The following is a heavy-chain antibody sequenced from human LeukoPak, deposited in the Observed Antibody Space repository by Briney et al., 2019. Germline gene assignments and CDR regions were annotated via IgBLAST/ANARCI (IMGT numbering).Heavy chain of an antibody. CDR2: IYYSGST. V-gene: IGHV4-30-4*01. CDR1: GGSISSGDYY. J-gene: IGHJ4*02. D-gene: IGHD3-3*01. CDR3: ARDGGDDFWSGYRDRDYFDY. Sequence: SQTLSLTCTVSGGSISSGDYYWSWIRQPPGKGLEWIGYIYYSGSTYYNPSLKSRVTISVDTSKNQFSLKLSSVTAADTAVYYCARDGGDDFWSGYRDRDYFDYWGQGTLVTVSS.